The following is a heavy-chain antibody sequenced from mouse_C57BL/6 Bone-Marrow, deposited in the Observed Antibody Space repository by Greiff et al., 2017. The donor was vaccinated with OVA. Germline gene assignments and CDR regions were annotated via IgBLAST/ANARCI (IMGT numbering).Heavy chain of an antibody. Sequence: VQLQQPGAELVMPGASVKLSCKASGYTFTSYWMHWAKQRPGQGLEWIGEIDPSDSYTNYNQKFKGKSTLTVDKSSSTAYMQLSSLTSEDSAVYYCARTFYYYGSSPAWFAYWGQGTLVTVSA. CDR1: GYTFTSYW. CDR2: IDPSDSYT. D-gene: IGHD1-1*01. CDR3: ARTFYYYGSSPAWFAY. J-gene: IGHJ3*01. V-gene: IGHV1-69*01.